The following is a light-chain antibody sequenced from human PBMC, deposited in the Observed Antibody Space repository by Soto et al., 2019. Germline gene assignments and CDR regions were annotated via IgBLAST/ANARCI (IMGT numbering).Light chain of an antibody. J-gene: IGLJ2*01. CDR1: TGAVTSGHY. V-gene: IGLV7-46*01. Sequence: QAVVAQEPSLTVSPGGTVTLTCGSSTGAVTSGHYPYWFQQKPGQAPRTLIYDTSNKHSWTPARFSGSLLGGKAALTLSGAQPVDEAEYYCSLSYSGGMIFGGGTQLTVL. CDR3: SLSYSGGMI. CDR2: DTS.